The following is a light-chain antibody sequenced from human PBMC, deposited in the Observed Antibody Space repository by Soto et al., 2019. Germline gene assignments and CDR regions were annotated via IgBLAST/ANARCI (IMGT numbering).Light chain of an antibody. CDR3: QQYYSYPFT. CDR1: QGISTW. V-gene: IGKV1-12*01. J-gene: IGKJ3*01. CDR2: AAS. Sequence: DIQMTQSPSSVSASVGDSVTITCRASQGISTWLAWFQQKPGEAPKLLIYAASSLQSGVPSRFSGSGSGTDFTLTISCLQSEDFATYYCQQYYSYPFTFGPGTKVDIK.